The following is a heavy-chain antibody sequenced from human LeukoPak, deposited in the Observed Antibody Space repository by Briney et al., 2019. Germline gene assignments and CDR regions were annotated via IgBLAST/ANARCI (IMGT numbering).Heavy chain of an antibody. CDR2: IKQDGTEK. J-gene: IGHJ4*02. CDR1: GFTFTTYW. V-gene: IGHV3-7*01. CDR3: ARGGITMVRGVIPTGDY. Sequence: PGGSLRLSCAASGFTFTTYWMSWVRQPPGKGLEWVANIKQDGTEKYYVDSVKGRFTISRDNAKNSLYLQMNSLRAEDTAVYYCARGGITMVRGVIPTGDYWGQGTLVTVSS. D-gene: IGHD3-10*01.